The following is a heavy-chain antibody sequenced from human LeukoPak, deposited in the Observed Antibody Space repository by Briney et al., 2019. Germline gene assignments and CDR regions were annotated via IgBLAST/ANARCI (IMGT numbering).Heavy chain of an antibody. D-gene: IGHD3/OR15-3a*01. V-gene: IGHV4-39*01. Sequence: TSETLSLTCTVSGGSISSSNSYWGWIRQPPGKGLEWIGSIYYSGNTYYNASLKSQVSISIDTSKNQFSLRLTSVTAADTAVYYCARQTGSGLFILPGGQGTLVTVSS. CDR1: GGSISSSNSY. J-gene: IGHJ4*02. CDR2: IYYSGNT. CDR3: ARQTGSGLFILP.